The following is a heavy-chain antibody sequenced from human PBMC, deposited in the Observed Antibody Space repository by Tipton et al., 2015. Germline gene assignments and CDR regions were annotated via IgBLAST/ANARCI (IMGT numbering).Heavy chain of an antibody. CDR3: ARTTVTTFSDVFDM. J-gene: IGHJ3*02. Sequence: QLVQSGPEVKKPGASVKVSCKASGYTFTSYPMHWVRQAPGQGLEWMGIINPSGSSTNFAQKFQGRVTMTWDTSTSTVYTDLSSLRSEDTAVYYCARTTVTTFSDVFDMWGQGTMVTVSS. CDR1: GYTFTSYP. CDR2: INPSGSST. V-gene: IGHV1-46*01. D-gene: IGHD4-11*01.